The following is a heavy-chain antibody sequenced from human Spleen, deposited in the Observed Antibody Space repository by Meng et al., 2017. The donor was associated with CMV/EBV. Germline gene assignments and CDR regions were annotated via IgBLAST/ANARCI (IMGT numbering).Heavy chain of an antibody. CDR1: GCSLSTSGVG. D-gene: IGHD5-18*01. J-gene: IGHJ4*02. V-gene: IGHV2-5*01. CDR3: AHFRGYSYVDY. CDR2: IYWNDDK. Sequence: CTFAGCSLSTSGVGVGWIRQPPGKALEWLALIYWNDDKRYSPSLKSRLTITKDTSKNQVVLTMTNMDPVDTATYYCAHFRGYSYVDYWGQGTLVTVSS.